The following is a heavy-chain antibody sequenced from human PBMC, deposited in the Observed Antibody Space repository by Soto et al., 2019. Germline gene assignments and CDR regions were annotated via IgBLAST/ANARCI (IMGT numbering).Heavy chain of an antibody. V-gene: IGHV1-69*13. CDR2: IIPIFGTA. CDR1: GGTFSSYA. D-gene: IGHD3-22*01. CDR3: ARVHSYYDLGGAFDI. J-gene: IGHJ3*02. Sequence: SVKVSCKASGGTFSSYAISWVRQAPGQGLEWMGGIIPIFGTANYAQKFQGRVTITADESTSTAYMELSSLRSEDTAVYYCARVHSYYDLGGAFDIWGQGTMVTVSS.